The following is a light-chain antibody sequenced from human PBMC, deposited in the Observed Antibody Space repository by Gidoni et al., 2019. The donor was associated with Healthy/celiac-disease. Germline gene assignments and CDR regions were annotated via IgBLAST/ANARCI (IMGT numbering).Light chain of an antibody. J-gene: IGKJ2*01. CDR1: QSVSSY. CDR2: DAS. V-gene: IGKV3-11*01. CDR3: QQRSNWPHT. Sequence: EIVFTQSPATLSLSPGERATLSCRASQSVSSYLAWYQQKPGQAPRLLIYDASNRATGIPARFSGSGSGTDFTLTISSLEPEDFAVYYCQQRSNWPHTFXQXTKLEIK.